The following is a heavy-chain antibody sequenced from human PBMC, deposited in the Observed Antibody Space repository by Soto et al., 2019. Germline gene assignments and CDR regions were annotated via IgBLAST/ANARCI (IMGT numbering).Heavy chain of an antibody. J-gene: IGHJ4*02. CDR3: ARDDANRDFCNGGSCYPAGKCDY. Sequence: PSGSLRLSCAASGFTFSTYWMNWVRQAPGKGLEGVANIKQDGSEKYYVDSVKGRFTISRDNAKNSLYLQMNSLRAEDTAVYYCARDDANRDFCNGGSCYPAGKCDYWGQGTQVTVSS. D-gene: IGHD2-15*01. CDR1: GFTFSTYW. V-gene: IGHV3-7*05. CDR2: IKQDGSEK.